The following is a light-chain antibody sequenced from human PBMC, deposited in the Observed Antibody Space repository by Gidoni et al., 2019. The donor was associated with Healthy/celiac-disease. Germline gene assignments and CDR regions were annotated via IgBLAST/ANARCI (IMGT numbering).Light chain of an antibody. V-gene: IGKV3-20*01. CDR2: GSS. CDR3: QQYGSSPT. Sequence: EIGLTQSPGTLSLSAGERATLTCRASQSVSSSYLAWYQQKPGQAPRLLTYGSSSRATGLPDRFSGSGSGTDFTLTISRLEPEDFAVYYCQQYGSSPTFGQGTKVEIK. J-gene: IGKJ1*01. CDR1: QSVSSSY.